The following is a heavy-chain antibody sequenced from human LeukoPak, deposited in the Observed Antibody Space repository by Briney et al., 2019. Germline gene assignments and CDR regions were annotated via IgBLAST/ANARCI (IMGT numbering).Heavy chain of an antibody. V-gene: IGHV3-23*01. CDR3: AKDREDPYYYDSSGYSLDY. CDR2: ISGSGGST. CDR1: GFTFSSYA. J-gene: IGHJ4*02. Sequence: GGSLRLSCAASGFTFSSYAMSWVRQAPGKGLEWVSAISGSGGSTYYADSVKGRFTISRDNSKNTLYLQMNNLRAEDTAVYYCAKDREDPYYYDSSGYSLDYWGQGTLVTVSS. D-gene: IGHD3-22*01.